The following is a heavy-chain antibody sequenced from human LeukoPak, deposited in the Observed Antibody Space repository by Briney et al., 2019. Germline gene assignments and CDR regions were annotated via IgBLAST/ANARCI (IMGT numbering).Heavy chain of an antibody. CDR1: GGTFSSYA. V-gene: IGHV1-69*01. CDR3: ARGHYDILTGYYKDYYYYYGMDV. CDR2: IIPIFGTA. Sequence: SVKVSCKASGGTFSSYAISWVRQAPGQGLEWMGGIIPIFGTANYAQKSQGRVTITADESTSTAYMELSSLRSEDTAVYYCARGHYDILTGYYKDYYYYYGMDVWGKGTTVTVSS. J-gene: IGHJ6*04. D-gene: IGHD3-9*01.